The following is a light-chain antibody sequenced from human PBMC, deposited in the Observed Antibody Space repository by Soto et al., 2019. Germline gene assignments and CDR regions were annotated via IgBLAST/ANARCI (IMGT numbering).Light chain of an antibody. J-gene: IGLJ2*01. CDR2: LNSDGSH. V-gene: IGLV4-69*01. CDR1: SGHSSYA. CDR3: QTWGTGIVL. Sequence: QLVLTQSPSASASLGASVKLTCTLSSGHSSYAIAWHQQRPEKGPRYLMKLNSDGSHSKGDGIPDRFSGSRSGAERYLTISRLQSEDEADYYCQTWGTGIVLFGGGTKLTVL.